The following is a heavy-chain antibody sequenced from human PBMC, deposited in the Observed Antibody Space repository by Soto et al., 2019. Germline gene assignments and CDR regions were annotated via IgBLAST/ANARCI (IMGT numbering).Heavy chain of an antibody. CDR2: INAGNGDT. Sequence: ASVKVSCKASRYSFTAYALHWVRQAPGQRLEWMGWINAGNGDTKYSEKFQGRVTITRDTSANTAYMELSSLRSEDTSVYYCARDPGTGAALRAYHFDYWGQGTLVTVSS. CDR3: ARDPGTGAALRAYHFDY. J-gene: IGHJ4*02. D-gene: IGHD1-1*01. V-gene: IGHV1-3*01. CDR1: RYSFTAYA.